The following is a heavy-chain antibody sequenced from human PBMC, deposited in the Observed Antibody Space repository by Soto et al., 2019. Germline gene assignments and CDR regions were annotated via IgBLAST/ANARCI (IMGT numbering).Heavy chain of an antibody. CDR2: ISANNGNT. Sequence: ASVKVSCKASGYTFTSYGISWVRQAPGQGLEWMGWISANNGNTNYAQKLQGRVTMTTNTSTSTAYMELSSLRSDDTAVYYCARGPNQLWTDMDVWGKGTTVTVSS. CDR1: GYTFTSYG. J-gene: IGHJ6*03. CDR3: ARGPNQLWTDMDV. V-gene: IGHV1-18*01. D-gene: IGHD5-18*01.